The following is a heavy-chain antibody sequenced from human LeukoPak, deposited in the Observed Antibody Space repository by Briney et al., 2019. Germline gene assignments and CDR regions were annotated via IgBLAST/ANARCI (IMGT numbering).Heavy chain of an antibody. CDR3: ARHYYYGSGSNTIDY. Sequence: GESLKISCKASGYSFTTHWIGWVRQMPGKGLEWMGIIYPGDSDTRYSPSFQGHVTISADKSISTAYLQWSSLKASDTAMYYCARHYYYGSGSNTIDYWGQGTLVTVSS. V-gene: IGHV5-51*01. CDR1: GYSFTTHW. J-gene: IGHJ4*02. D-gene: IGHD3-10*01. CDR2: IYPGDSDT.